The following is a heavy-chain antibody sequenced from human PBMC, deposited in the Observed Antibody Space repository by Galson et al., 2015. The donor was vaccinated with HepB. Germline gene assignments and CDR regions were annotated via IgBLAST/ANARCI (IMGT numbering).Heavy chain of an antibody. CDR2: IYSGGST. J-gene: IGHJ4*02. D-gene: IGHD3-22*01. CDR1: GFTVSSNY. Sequence: LRLSCAASGFTVSSNYMSWVRQAPGKGLEWVSVIYSGGSTYYADSVKGRFTISRDNSKNALYLQMNSLRAEDTAVYYCASGGRDSSGYAHFDHWGQGTLVTVSS. CDR3: ASGGRDSSGYAHFDH. V-gene: IGHV3-66*02.